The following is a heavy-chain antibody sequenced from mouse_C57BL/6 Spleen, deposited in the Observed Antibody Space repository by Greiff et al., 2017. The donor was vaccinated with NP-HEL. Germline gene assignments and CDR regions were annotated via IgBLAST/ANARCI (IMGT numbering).Heavy chain of an antibody. J-gene: IGHJ2*01. CDR2: ISYDGSN. CDR1: GYSITSGYY. CDR3: ARDYGNYALYYFDY. D-gene: IGHD2-1*01. V-gene: IGHV3-6*01. Sequence: EVKLVESGPGLVKPSQSLSLTCSVTGYSITSGYYWNWIRQFPGNKLEWMGYISYDGSNNYNPSLKNRISITRDTSKNQFFLKLNSVTTEDTATYYCARDYGNYALYYFDYWGQGTTLTVSS.